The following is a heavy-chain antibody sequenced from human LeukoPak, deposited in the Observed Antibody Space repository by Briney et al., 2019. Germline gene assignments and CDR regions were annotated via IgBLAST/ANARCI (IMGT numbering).Heavy chain of an antibody. CDR2: VSDSGSTT. CDR1: GLTLSNVW. D-gene: IGHD1-26*01. Sequence: GGSLRLSCAVSGLTLSNVWMNWVRQAPGKGLEWISAVSDSGSTTYYVDSVKGRFTISRDNSKNTLYLQVNSLRAEDTAVYYCAKGGKWDVTPFDYWGQGTLVTVSS. V-gene: IGHV3-23*01. J-gene: IGHJ4*02. CDR3: AKGGKWDVTPFDY.